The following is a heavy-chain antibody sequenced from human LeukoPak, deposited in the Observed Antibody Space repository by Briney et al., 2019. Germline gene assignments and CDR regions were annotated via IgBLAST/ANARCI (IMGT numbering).Heavy chain of an antibody. J-gene: IGHJ5*02. CDR3: ARDSLPYYDSSGYMENWFDR. D-gene: IGHD3-22*01. CDR1: GGTFSSYA. Sequence: SVKVSCKASGGTFSSYAISWVRQAPGQGLEWMGRIIPILGIANYAQKFQGRVTITADKSTSTAYMELSSLRSEDTAVYYCARDSLPYYDSSGYMENWFDRWGQGTLVTVSS. CDR2: IIPILGIA. V-gene: IGHV1-69*04.